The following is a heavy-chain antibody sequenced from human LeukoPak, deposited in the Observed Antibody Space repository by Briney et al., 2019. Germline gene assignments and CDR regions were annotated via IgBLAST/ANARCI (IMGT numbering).Heavy chain of an antibody. CDR3: ARVVDTPMVLYGAFDI. CDR2: ISSSSSYI. J-gene: IGHJ3*02. CDR1: GFTFSSYS. V-gene: IGHV3-21*01. D-gene: IGHD5-18*01. Sequence: GGSLRLSCAASGFTFSSYSMNWVRQAPGKGLEWVSSISSSSSYIHYADSVKGRFTISRDNAKNSLYLQMNSLRAEDTAVYYCARVVDTPMVLYGAFDIWGRGTVVTVSS.